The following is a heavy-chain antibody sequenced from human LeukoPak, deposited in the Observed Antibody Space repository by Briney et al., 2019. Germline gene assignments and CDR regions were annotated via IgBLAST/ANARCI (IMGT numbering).Heavy chain of an antibody. CDR3: ATDPGFYYDSSGYLY. CDR1: GYTLTELS. Sequence: GASVKVSCKVSGYTLTELSMHWVRQAPGKGLEWMGGFDPEDGETIYAQKFQGRVTMTEDTSTDTAYMELSSLRSEDTAVYYCATDPGFYYDSSGYLYWGQGTLVTVSS. V-gene: IGHV1-24*01. CDR2: FDPEDGET. J-gene: IGHJ4*02. D-gene: IGHD3-22*01.